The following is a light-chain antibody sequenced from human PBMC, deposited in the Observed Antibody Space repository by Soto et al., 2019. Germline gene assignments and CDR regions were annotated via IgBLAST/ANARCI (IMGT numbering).Light chain of an antibody. CDR2: DTT. CDR1: QSVSNY. J-gene: IGKJ2*01. CDR3: QQRRNLPYT. V-gene: IGKV3-11*01. Sequence: ETLLTQSPGTLSLSPGERATLSCRASQSVSNYLAWFQQKPGQAPRLLIFDTTNRAPGTPARFSGSGSVIYFTLTISSLEPEDFAVYYCQQRRNLPYTFGQGTKLEIK.